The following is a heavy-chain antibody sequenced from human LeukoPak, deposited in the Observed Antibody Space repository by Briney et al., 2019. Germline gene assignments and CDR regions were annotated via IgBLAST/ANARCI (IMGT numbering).Heavy chain of an antibody. CDR3: ARGSSVVALD. CDR1: VFTFSSYW. CDR2: ITSEGSST. V-gene: IGHV3-74*01. D-gene: IGHD2-15*01. J-gene: IGHJ4*02. Sequence: EGSLRLSCAASVFTFSSYWMHWARQVPGKGLMWVSRITSEGSSTSYADSVKGRFTISRDNAKNTLYLQMNSLRAEDTAVYYCARGSSVVALDWGQGTLVTVSS.